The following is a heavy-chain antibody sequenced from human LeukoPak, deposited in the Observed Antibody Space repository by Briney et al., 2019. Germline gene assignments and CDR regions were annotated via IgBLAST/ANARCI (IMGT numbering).Heavy chain of an antibody. CDR2: IYHSGST. CDR3: ARGSGYDLIDY. CDR1: GYSISSGYY. D-gene: IGHD5-12*01. J-gene: IGHJ4*02. Sequence: ASETLSLTCTVSGYSISSGYYWGWIRQPPGKGVEWIGSIYHSGSTYYNPSLKSRVTISVDTSKNQFSLKLSSVTAADTAVYYCARGSGYDLIDYWGQGTLVTVSS. V-gene: IGHV4-38-2*02.